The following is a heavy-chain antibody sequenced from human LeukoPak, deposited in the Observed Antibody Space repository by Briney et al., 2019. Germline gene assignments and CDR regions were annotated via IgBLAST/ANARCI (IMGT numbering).Heavy chain of an antibody. CDR1: GGSISSSSYY. D-gene: IGHD3-9*01. CDR2: IYYSGST. Sequence: PSETLSLTCTVSGGSISSSSYYWGWIRQPPGKGLEWIGSIYYSGSTYYNPSLKSRVTISVDTSKNQFSLKLSSVTAADTAVYYCASTYYDILTGYYAAHYFDYWGQGTLVTVSS. V-gene: IGHV4-39*01. CDR3: ASTYYDILTGYYAAHYFDY. J-gene: IGHJ4*02.